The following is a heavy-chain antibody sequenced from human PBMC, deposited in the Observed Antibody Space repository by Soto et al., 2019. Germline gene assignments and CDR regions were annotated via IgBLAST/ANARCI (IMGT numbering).Heavy chain of an antibody. J-gene: IGHJ4*02. CDR2: INSDGSST. D-gene: IGHD2-15*01. CDR3: VRTSLVVAAATREDY. Sequence: EVQLVASGGGLVQPGGSLSLSCAASGFTFSSYWMHWVRQAPGKGLVWVSRINSDGSSTSYADSVKGRFTISRDNAKNTLYLQMNTLIAEDTAGYYCVRTSLVVAAATREDYWGQGTLVTVSS. CDR1: GFTFSSYW. V-gene: IGHV3-74*01.